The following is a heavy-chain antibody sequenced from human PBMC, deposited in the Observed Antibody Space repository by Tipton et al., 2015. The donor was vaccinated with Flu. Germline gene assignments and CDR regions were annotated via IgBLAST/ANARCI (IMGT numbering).Heavy chain of an antibody. Sequence: GLVKPSETLSLTCAVYGGSFSGYYWSWIRQPPGKGLEWIGEINHSGSTNYNPSLKSRVTISVDTSKNQFSLKLSSVTAADTAVYYCARLAYSYDIRGYYFDSWGQGTLVTVSS. J-gene: IGHJ4*02. CDR1: GGSFSGYY. D-gene: IGHD5-18*01. V-gene: IGHV4-34*01. CDR3: ARLAYSYDIRGYYFDS. CDR2: INHSGST.